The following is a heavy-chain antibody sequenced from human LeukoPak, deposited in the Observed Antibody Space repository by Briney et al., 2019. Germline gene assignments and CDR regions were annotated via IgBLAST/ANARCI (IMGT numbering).Heavy chain of an antibody. J-gene: IGHJ4*02. CDR1: GGSFSGYY. V-gene: IGHV4-34*01. CDR2: INHSGST. Sequence: PSETLSLTCAVYGGSFSGYYWSWIRQPPGKGLEWIGEINHSGSTNYNPSLKSRVTISVDTSKNQFSLKLSSVTAADTAVYYCARGAINYDFWSGYYREYYFDYWGQGTLVTVSS. D-gene: IGHD3-3*01. CDR3: ARGAINYDFWSGYYREYYFDY.